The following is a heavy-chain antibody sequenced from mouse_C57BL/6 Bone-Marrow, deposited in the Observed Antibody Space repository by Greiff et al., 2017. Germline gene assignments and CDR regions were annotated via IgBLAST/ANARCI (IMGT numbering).Heavy chain of an antibody. CDR2: IYLGNGYT. J-gene: IGHJ2*01. D-gene: IGHD2-5*01. CDR3: AEEGDSNLGY. CDR1: GYTFTSYG. Sequence: VQLQQSGAELVRPGSSVKMSCKTSGYTFTSYGINWVKQRPGQGLEWIGYIYLGNGYTEYNEKFKGKATLTSDTSSSTAYMQLSSLTSEDSAIYFCAEEGDSNLGYWGQGTTLTVSS. V-gene: IGHV1-58*01.